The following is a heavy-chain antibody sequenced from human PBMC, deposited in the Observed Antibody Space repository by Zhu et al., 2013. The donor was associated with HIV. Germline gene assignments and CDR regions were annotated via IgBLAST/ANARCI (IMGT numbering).Heavy chain of an antibody. CDR1: GGTFSSYA. D-gene: IGHD5-12*01. V-gene: IGHV1-69*01. J-gene: IGHJ3*02. CDR2: IIPIFGTA. Sequence: QVQLVQSGAEVKKPGSSVKVSCKASGGTFSSYAISWVRQAPGQGLEWMGGIIPIFGTANYAQKFQGRVTITADESTSTAYMELSSLRSEDTAVYYCARGAWEMATIGGIDAFDIWGQGDNGHRLF. CDR3: ARGAWEMATIGGIDAFDI.